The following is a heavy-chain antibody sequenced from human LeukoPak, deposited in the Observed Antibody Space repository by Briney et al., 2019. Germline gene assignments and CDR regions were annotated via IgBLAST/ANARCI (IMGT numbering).Heavy chain of an antibody. D-gene: IGHD7-27*01. Sequence: GGSLRLSCAASGFTFSSYSMNWVRQAPGRGLEWVSSITVDSKYKYYADSVKGRFTISRDNAKVSLYLQMSSLRAEDTAVYYCARDHNWGSDYWGQGTLVTVPS. V-gene: IGHV3-21*01. J-gene: IGHJ4*02. CDR2: ITVDSKYK. CDR1: GFTFSSYS. CDR3: ARDHNWGSDY.